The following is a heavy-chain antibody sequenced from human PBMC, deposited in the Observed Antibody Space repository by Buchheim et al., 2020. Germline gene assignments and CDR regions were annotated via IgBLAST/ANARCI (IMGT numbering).Heavy chain of an antibody. CDR1: GFTFSNYA. J-gene: IGHJ5*01. CDR2: ISGGGGNS. D-gene: IGHD3-3*02. CDR3: AKELSIAWYNWFDS. V-gene: IGHV3-23*01. Sequence: EVQLLESGGGLAQPGGSLRLSCAVSGFTFSNYAMSWVRQAPGKGLEWVSNISGGGGNSYYADSVKGRFTISRDNSKNSLFLQMNSLRAEDTAVYYCAKELSIAWYNWFDSWGQGTL.